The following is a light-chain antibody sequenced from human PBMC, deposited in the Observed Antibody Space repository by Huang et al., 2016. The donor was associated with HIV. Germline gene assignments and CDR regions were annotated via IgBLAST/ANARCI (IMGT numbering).Light chain of an antibody. CDR1: QSLVHDNGYSY. CDR3: MQSLQSLT. CDR2: IAP. Sequence: DIVMTQSPLSLPVTPGEPASISCRSSQSLVHDNGYSYLDWYLQKPGQPPQVLIYIAPVRAPGIPDRFSGGGSGTNFTLEINRVDAEDVGTYYCMQSLQSLTFGGGTRLEIK. V-gene: IGKV2-28*01. J-gene: IGKJ4*01.